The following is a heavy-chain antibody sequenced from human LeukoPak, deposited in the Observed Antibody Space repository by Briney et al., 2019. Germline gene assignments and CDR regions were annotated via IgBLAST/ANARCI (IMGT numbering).Heavy chain of an antibody. CDR3: ARDPRLEISGMVIDMLDY. CDR2: ISSSSYI. CDR1: GFTFSSHS. J-gene: IGHJ4*02. D-gene: IGHD3-3*01. Sequence: GGSLRLSCAASGFTFSSHSMNWVRQAPGKGLEWVSYISSSSYIYYADSVKGRFAISRDNAKNSLYLQMNSLRAEDSAIYYCARDPRLEISGMVIDMLDYWGRGTLVTVSS. V-gene: IGHV3-21*01.